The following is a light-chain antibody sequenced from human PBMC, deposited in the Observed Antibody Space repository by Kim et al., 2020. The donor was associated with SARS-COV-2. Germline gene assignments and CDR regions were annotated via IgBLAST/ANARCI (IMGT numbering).Light chain of an antibody. CDR3: QQYNNWSPYT. J-gene: IGKJ2*01. CDR1: QSVSSN. CDR2: GAS. V-gene: IGKV3-15*01. Sequence: VSPGERATRSCRASQSVSSNLAWYQQKSGQAPRLLIYGASTRATGTPDRFSASGSGTEFTLTINSLQSEDFAIYYCQQYNNWSPYTFGQGTKLEI.